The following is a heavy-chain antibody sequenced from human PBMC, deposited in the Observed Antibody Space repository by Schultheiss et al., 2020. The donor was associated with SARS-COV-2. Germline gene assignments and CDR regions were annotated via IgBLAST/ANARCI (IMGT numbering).Heavy chain of an antibody. Sequence: ASVKVSCKASGYTFTGYYMHWVRQAPGQGLEWMGWINPNSGGTNYAQKFQGRVTMTRDTSISTAYMELSRLRSDDTAVYYCARETRDGYSYGFDYWGQGTLVTVSS. CDR1: GYTFTGYY. V-gene: IGHV1-2*02. J-gene: IGHJ4*02. CDR3: ARETRDGYSYGFDY. CDR2: INPNSGGT. D-gene: IGHD5-18*01.